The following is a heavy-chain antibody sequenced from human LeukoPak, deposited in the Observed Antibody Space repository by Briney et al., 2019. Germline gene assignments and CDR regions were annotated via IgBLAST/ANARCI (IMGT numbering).Heavy chain of an antibody. CDR1: GYTFTGYY. CDR3: ARGSRALISSGAEYYYYMDV. CDR2: INPNSGGT. V-gene: IGHV1-2*02. Sequence: ASVKVSCKASGYTFTGYYMHWVRQAPGQGLEWMGWINPNSGGTNYAQKFQGRVTMTRDTSISTAYMELSRLRSDDMAVYYCARGSRALISSGAEYYYYMDVWGKGTTVTVSS. D-gene: IGHD2-2*01. J-gene: IGHJ6*03.